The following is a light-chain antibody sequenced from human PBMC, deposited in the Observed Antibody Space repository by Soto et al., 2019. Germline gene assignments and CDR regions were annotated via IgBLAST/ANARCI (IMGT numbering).Light chain of an antibody. CDR2: SAS. CDR1: QALSNY. CDR3: QQSFTTPLT. V-gene: IGKV1-9*01. J-gene: IGKJ4*01. Sequence: DIQFTQSPSVLSASVGDTVTITCRASQALSNYLAWYQQKPGKAPDLLIYSASTLQSGVPSRFSGSGSGTEFSLTINSLQPEDFATYFCQQSFTTPLTFGGGTKVDI.